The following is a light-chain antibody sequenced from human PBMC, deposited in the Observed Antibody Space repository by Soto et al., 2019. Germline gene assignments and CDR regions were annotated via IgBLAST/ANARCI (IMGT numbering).Light chain of an antibody. CDR2: EGS. Sequence: QSVLTQPASVSGSPGQSITISCTGTNSDAGTYELVSWYQQHPGRAPKLMIYEGSKRPSGVSNRFSGSKSGDTASLTISGLQAEDEANYYCCSYAASSALWVFGGGTKLTVL. V-gene: IGLV2-23*01. J-gene: IGLJ3*02. CDR1: NSDAGTYEL. CDR3: CSYAASSALWV.